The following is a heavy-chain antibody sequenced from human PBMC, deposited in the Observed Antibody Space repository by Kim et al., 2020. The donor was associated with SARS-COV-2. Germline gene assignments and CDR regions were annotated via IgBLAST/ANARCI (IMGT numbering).Heavy chain of an antibody. CDR2: IYHTGDT. J-gene: IGHJ3*02. Sequence: SETLSLTCTVSGGPITSSSYYWTWLPQPPGKALDWIGSIYHTGDTYYNPSLQSRVRMSVDTMNHRSLRLSSVTAADTAIFYCAQQGSNYGLESFDIWGQGTVVPV. V-gene: IGHV4-39*02. CDR1: GGPITSSSYY. D-gene: IGHD5-18*01. CDR3: AQQGSNYGLESFDI.